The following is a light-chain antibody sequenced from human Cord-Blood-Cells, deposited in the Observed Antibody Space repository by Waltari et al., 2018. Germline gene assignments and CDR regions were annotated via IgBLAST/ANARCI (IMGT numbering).Light chain of an antibody. CDR2: EVS. Sequence: QSALTQPASVSGSPGQSITISCTGTSSDVGSSNLVSWYQQHPGKAPKLMIYEVSKRPSGVSNRFSGSKSGNTASLTISGLQAEDEADYYCCSYAGSSTPVFGGGTKLTVL. CDR1: SSDVGSSNL. J-gene: IGLJ3*02. V-gene: IGLV2-23*02. CDR3: CSYAGSSTPV.